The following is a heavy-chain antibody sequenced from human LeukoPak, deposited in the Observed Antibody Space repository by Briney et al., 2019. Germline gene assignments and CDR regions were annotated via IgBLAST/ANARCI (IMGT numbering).Heavy chain of an antibody. D-gene: IGHD3-22*01. Sequence: SETLSLTCTVSGGSISSYYWSWIRQPAGKGLEWIGRIYTSGSTNYNPSLKSRVTMSVDTSKNQFSLKLSSVTAADTAVYYCARASDSSGYYSSFDYWGQGTLVTVSS. V-gene: IGHV4-4*07. CDR2: IYTSGST. CDR3: ARASDSSGYYSSFDY. CDR1: GGSISSYY. J-gene: IGHJ4*02.